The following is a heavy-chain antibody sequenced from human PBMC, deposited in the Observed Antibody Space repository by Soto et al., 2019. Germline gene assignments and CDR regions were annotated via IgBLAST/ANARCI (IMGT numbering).Heavy chain of an antibody. J-gene: IGHJ5*02. CDR3: AKDFHPSQSYALYNWFDP. V-gene: IGHV3-30*18. CDR1: GFTFSTYG. CDR2: IPSDGSNK. Sequence: QVQLVESGGGVVQPGRSLRLSCAASGFTFSTYGMFWVRQPPDKGLEWVAAIPSDGSNKYYADSVKGRFTISRDNSKNTLFLQMDSLRTEDTAVYYCAKDFHPSQSYALYNWFDPWGQGTLVTDSS. D-gene: IGHD3-16*01.